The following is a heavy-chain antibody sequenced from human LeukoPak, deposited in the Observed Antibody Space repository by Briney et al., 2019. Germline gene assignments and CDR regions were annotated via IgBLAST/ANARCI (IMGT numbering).Heavy chain of an antibody. J-gene: IGHJ4*02. V-gene: IGHV1-18*01. D-gene: IGHD3-3*01. CDR2: ISAYNGNT. CDR1: GYTFTSYG. CDR3: ARGTHYDFWSGYHS. Sequence: ASVKVSCKASGYTFTSYGISWVRQAPGQGLEWMGWISAYNGNTNYAQKLQGRVTITTDESTSTAYMELSSLRSEDTAVYYCARGTHYDFWSGYHSWGQGTLVTVSS.